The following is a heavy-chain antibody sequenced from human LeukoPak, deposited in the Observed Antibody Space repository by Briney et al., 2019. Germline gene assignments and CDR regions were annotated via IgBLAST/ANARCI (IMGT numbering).Heavy chain of an antibody. CDR1: GGSISNSY. CDR2: VHDSGRT. V-gene: IGHV4-59*01. Sequence: PSETLSLTCTVSGGSISNSYWTWIRQSPGTGLEYIACVHDSGRTNYNPSLQSRATISIDTTKNQISLKLTSVTTADTAVYYCAKSQVLAEDVFNVWGQGTMVTVSS. CDR3: AKSQVLAEDVFNV. J-gene: IGHJ3*01.